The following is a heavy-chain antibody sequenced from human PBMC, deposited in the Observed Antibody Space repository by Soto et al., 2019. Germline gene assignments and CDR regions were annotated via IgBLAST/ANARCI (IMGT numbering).Heavy chain of an antibody. CDR3: ARDRGYDADDYYYNAMDV. V-gene: IGHV3-13*01. D-gene: IGHD2-15*01. CDR2: IGTAGDT. CDR1: GFTFSGYD. Sequence: GGSLRLSCAASGFTFSGYDMHWVRQVTGKGLEWVSAIGTAGDTYYPGSVKGRFTISRDNAQNSLFLQINSLRAEDTAVYYCARDRGYDADDYYYNAMDVWGQGTTVTVSS. J-gene: IGHJ6*02.